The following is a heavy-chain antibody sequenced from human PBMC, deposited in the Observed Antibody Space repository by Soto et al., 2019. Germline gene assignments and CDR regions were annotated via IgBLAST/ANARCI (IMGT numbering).Heavy chain of an antibody. CDR2: IYNTGTT. V-gene: IGHV4-59*03. CDR1: GAAMSSYY. Sequence: QLQESGPGLVKPSETLSLTCTVSGAAMSSYYWSWVRQSPGKGLEWIGYIYNTGTTDYNPSLKSRVTISVERSKFQFSLKLTSVTAADTAVYYCATDSTGYYSDAFDVWGQGARDIVSS. J-gene: IGHJ3*01. D-gene: IGHD3-22*01. CDR3: ATDSTGYYSDAFDV.